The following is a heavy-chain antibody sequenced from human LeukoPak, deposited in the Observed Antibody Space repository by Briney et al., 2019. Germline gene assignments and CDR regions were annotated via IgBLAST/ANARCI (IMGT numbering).Heavy chain of an antibody. D-gene: IGHD5-18*01. CDR1: GGSISNYY. V-gene: IGHV4-59*08. Sequence: SETLSLTCTVSGGSISNYYWSWIRQPPGKGLEWIGYIYSSGSTDYNPSLNSRVTMSLDTSKSQFSLKLSSVTAADTAVYYCARPRRGYSYGPYDYWGQGTLVTVSS. J-gene: IGHJ4*02. CDR2: IYSSGST. CDR3: ARPRRGYSYGPYDY.